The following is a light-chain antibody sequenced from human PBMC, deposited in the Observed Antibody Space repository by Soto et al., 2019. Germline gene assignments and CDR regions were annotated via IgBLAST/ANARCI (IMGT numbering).Light chain of an antibody. J-gene: IGKJ4*01. Sequence: EAVLTQSPVSLPVTLGQPASISCRSSQSLVYSDGSSYLNWFHQRPGQSPRRLIYRVSNRDPGVPDRFSGSGSGTDFTLEISRVEAEDVGIYYCMQGTHWPLNFGGGTKV. CDR3: MQGTHWPLN. V-gene: IGKV2-30*01. CDR1: QSLVYSDGSSY. CDR2: RVS.